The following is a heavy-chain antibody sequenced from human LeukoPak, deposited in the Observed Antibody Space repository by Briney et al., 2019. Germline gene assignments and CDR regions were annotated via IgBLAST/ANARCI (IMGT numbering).Heavy chain of an antibody. V-gene: IGHV3-30*04. Sequence: PGGSLTLSCVASGFTFSNYAVHWVRQAPGKGLGWVAVISYGGSNKYYADSVKGRFTISRDNSKNTLYLQMNSLIAEEQVVAYCARTYLWSLSRFDYCGEGSLVTVSP. CDR1: GFTFSNYA. J-gene: IGHJ4*02. CDR2: ISYGGSNK. CDR3: ARTYLWSLSRFDY. D-gene: IGHD3-16*02.